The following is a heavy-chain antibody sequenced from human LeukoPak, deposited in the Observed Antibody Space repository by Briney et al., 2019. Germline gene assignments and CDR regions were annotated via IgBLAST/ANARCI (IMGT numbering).Heavy chain of an antibody. CDR2: ISSSSSTI. CDR1: GFTFSSYS. CDR3: TRLGGYDPSDY. Sequence: GGSLRLSCAASGFTFSSYSMNWVRQAPGKGLEWVSYISSSSSTIYYADSVKGRFTISRDNAKNSLYLQMNSLRAEDTAVYYCTRLGGYDPSDYWGQGTLVTVSS. D-gene: IGHD5-12*01. J-gene: IGHJ4*02. V-gene: IGHV3-48*01.